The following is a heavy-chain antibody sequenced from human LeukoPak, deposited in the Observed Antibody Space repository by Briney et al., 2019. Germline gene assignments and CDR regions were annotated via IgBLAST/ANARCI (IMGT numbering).Heavy chain of an antibody. D-gene: IGHD3-9*01. CDR1: GGTFSSYA. Sequence: SVKVSCKASGGTFSSYAISWVRQAPGQGLEWMGKIIPILGIANYAQKFQGRVTITADKSTSTAYMELSSLRSEDTAVYYCARGEGLRYFDWLPFAFDIWGQGTMVTVSS. CDR3: ARGEGLRYFDWLPFAFDI. CDR2: IIPILGIA. J-gene: IGHJ3*02. V-gene: IGHV1-69*04.